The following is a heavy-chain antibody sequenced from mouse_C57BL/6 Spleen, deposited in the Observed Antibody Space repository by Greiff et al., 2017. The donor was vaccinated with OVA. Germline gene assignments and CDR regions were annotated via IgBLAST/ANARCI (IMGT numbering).Heavy chain of an antibody. V-gene: IGHV1-26*01. CDR3: ARLLWLRRLDY. Sequence: EVQLQQSGPELVKPGASVKISCKASGYTFTDYYMNWVKQSHGKSLEWIGDINPNNGGTSYNQKFKGKATLTVDKSSSTAYMELRSLTSEDSAVYYCARLLWLRRLDYWGQGTTLTVSS. D-gene: IGHD2-2*01. CDR2: INPNNGGT. J-gene: IGHJ2*01. CDR1: GYTFTDYY.